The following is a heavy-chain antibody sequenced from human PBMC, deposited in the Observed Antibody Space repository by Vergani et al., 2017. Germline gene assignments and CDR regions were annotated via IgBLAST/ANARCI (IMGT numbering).Heavy chain of an antibody. D-gene: IGHD6-13*01. V-gene: IGHV4-59*02. CDR1: GVSVTDYN. Sequence: QLQLQQSGQGLVKPSETLSLTCHVFGVSVTDYNCNWIRPAPGKGLEWIGSLSTTGGATHASHNPSLKSGVSISVDTSKSQFSLRLTSLTAADSAIYYCAGDTHSWQRADRWGQGLLVSVSS. J-gene: IGHJ5*02. CDR2: LSTTGGA. CDR3: AGDTHSWQRADR.